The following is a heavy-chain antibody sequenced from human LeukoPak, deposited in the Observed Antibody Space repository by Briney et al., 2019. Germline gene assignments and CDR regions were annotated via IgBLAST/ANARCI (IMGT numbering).Heavy chain of an antibody. D-gene: IGHD3-22*01. CDR2: ISSSSSYI. Sequence: GGSQRLSCAASGFTLSSYSMNWVRQAPGKGLEWVSSISSSSSYIYYADSVKGRFTISRDNAKNSLYLQMNSLRAEDTAVYYCARDPRYYYDSSGQNWGQGTLVTVSS. CDR3: ARDPRYYYDSSGQN. V-gene: IGHV3-21*01. J-gene: IGHJ4*02. CDR1: GFTLSSYS.